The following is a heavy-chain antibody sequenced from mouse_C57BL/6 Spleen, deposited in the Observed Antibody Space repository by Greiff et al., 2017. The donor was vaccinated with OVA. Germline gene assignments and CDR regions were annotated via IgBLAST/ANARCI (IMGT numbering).Heavy chain of an antibody. CDR2: IHPNSGST. CDR3: ARNYYGSYWYFDD. V-gene: IGHV1-64*01. Sequence: QVQLKQPGAELVKPGASVKLSCKASGYTFTSYWMHWVKQRPGQGLEWIGMIHPNSGSTNYNEKFKSKATLTVDKSSSTAYMQLSSLTSEDSAVYYCARNYYGSYWYFDDWGKGTTVTVSS. D-gene: IGHD1-1*01. J-gene: IGHJ1*03. CDR1: GYTFTSYW.